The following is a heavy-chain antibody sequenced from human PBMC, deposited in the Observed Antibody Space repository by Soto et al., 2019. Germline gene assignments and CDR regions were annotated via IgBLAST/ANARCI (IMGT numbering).Heavy chain of an antibody. Sequence: ASVKVSCKASGYTFNSYGINWVRQAPGQGLEWMGWISAYNGNTNYAQKLQGRVTMTTGTSTSTAYMEVRSLRSDDTAVYYCARASVYCSSTSCYGGTYCMDVWGKGTTVTVSS. V-gene: IGHV1-18*01. CDR2: ISAYNGNT. J-gene: IGHJ6*03. CDR3: ARASVYCSSTSCYGGTYCMDV. D-gene: IGHD2-2*01. CDR1: GYTFNSYG.